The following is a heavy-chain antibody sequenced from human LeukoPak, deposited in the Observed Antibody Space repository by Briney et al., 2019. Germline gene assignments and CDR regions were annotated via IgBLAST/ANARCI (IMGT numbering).Heavy chain of an antibody. CDR3: AREDHSKYEY. J-gene: IGHJ4*02. D-gene: IGHD4-11*01. CDR2: IKQDGSEK. Sequence: GGSLRLSCVASGFPFSSHWMSWVRQAPGKGPEWVASIKQDGSEKFYVDSVKGRFTISKDNAKSSLYLQMNSLRAEDTAVYYCAREDHSKYEYWGQGTLVTVSS. V-gene: IGHV3-7*01. CDR1: GFPFSSHW.